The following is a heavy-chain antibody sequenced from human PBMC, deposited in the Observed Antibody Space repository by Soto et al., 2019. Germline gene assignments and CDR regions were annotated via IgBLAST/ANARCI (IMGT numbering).Heavy chain of an antibody. CDR1: GGTFNNYA. Sequence: QVKLVQSGAEVKKAGSSVKVSCKASGGTFNNYAISWVRQAPGQGLEWMGGISPLSATTKYAQRFEDRVSITADELTTTVYLEMSSLRSEDTAVYCRAREDYDTSGYSSPACPHWGQGTLVTVFS. CDR3: AREDYDTSGYSSPACPH. D-gene: IGHD3-22*01. V-gene: IGHV1-69*01. CDR2: ISPLSATT. J-gene: IGHJ1*01.